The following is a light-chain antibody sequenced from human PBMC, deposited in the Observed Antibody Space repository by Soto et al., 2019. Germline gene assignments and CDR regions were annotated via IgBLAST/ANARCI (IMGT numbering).Light chain of an antibody. CDR1: QSVSSNY. CDR3: QQYGSSPFT. J-gene: IGKJ3*01. Sequence: EIVLTQSPGTLSLSPGERATLSCRASQSVSSNYLAWYQQKPGQAPRLLIYGASSRPTGIPDRFSGSGSGTYFTLTFRRLEPEDFAVYYCQQYGSSPFTFGPGTKVDIK. CDR2: GAS. V-gene: IGKV3-20*01.